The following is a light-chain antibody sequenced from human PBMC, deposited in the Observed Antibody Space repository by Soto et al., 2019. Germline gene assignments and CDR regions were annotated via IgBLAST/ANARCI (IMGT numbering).Light chain of an antibody. CDR3: AAWDDRLDGVV. Sequence: QPVLTQPPSVSEAPRQRVTISCSGSSSNVGNNAVSWYQQFPGKAPKLLIYYDDVLPSGVSDRFSGSKSGTSASLAISGLQSEDEADYYCAAWDDRLDGVVFGGGTQLTVL. CDR2: YDD. CDR1: SSNVGNNA. V-gene: IGLV1-36*01. J-gene: IGLJ2*01.